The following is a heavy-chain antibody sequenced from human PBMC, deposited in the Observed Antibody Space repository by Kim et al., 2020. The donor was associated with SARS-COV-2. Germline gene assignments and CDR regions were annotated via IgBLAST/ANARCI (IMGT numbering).Heavy chain of an antibody. CDR1: GFTFSSYE. V-gene: IGHV3-48*03. D-gene: IGHD2-2*02. CDR2: ISSSGSTI. CDR3: ASYCSSTSCYKHYYYGMDV. J-gene: IGHJ6*02. Sequence: GGSLRLSCAASGFTFSSYEMNWVRQAPGKGLEWVSYISSSGSTIYYADSVKGRFTISRDNAKNSLYLQMNSLRAEDTAVYYCASYCSSTSCYKHYYYGMDVWGQGTTVTVSS.